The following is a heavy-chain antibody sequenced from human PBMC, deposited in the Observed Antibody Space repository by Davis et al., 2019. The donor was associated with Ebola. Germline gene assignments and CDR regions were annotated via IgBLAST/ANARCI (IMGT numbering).Heavy chain of an antibody. J-gene: IGHJ6*02. Sequence: GESLKISCAASGFTFSSYWMSWVRQAPGKGLEWVANIKQDGSEKYYVDSVKGRFTISSDNAKNSLYLQMNSLRAEDTAVYYCARCRWVVAAHTYGMDVWGQGTTVTVSS. D-gene: IGHD2-15*01. V-gene: IGHV3-7*01. CDR3: ARCRWVVAAHTYGMDV. CDR1: GFTFSSYW. CDR2: IKQDGSEK.